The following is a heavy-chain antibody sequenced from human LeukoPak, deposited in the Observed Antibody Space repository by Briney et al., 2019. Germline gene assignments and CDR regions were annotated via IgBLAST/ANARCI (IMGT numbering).Heavy chain of an antibody. Sequence: SDTVSLTCAVSGYSISSGYHWGWIRPPPGEGLERNGSIYHSGSTNYKPSLQGRITLSVDTSKNNFSLKLTSVTSADTAVYYCARIVVAGPIDYWGQGTLVTVSS. CDR1: GYSISSGYH. J-gene: IGHJ4*02. D-gene: IGHD6-19*01. CDR2: IYHSGST. V-gene: IGHV4-38-2*01. CDR3: ARIVVAGPIDY.